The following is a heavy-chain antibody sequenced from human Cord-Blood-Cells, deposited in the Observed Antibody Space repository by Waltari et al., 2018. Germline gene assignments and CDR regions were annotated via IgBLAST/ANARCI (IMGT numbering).Heavy chain of an antibody. CDR2: IIPIFGTA. Sequence: QVQLVQSGAEVKKPGSSVKVSCKASGGTFSSYAISWVRQAPGQGLEWMGGIIPIFGTANYAKKCQGRGTITADESTSTAYMELSSLRSEDTAVYYGARDRAATVVTPDAFDIWGQGTMVTVSS. CDR1: GGTFSSYA. D-gene: IGHD4-17*01. V-gene: IGHV1-69*01. J-gene: IGHJ3*02. CDR3: ARDRAATVVTPDAFDI.